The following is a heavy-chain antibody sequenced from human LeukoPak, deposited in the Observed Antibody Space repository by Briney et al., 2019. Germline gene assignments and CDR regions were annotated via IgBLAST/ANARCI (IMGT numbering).Heavy chain of an antibody. V-gene: IGHV3-7*01. CDR2: IKQDGSEK. Sequence: GGSLRLSCAASGFTFSSCWMSWVRQAPGKGLEWVANIKQDGSEKYYVDSVKGRFTISRDNAKNSLYLQINSLRAEDTAVYYCARDHTSGWYADAFDIWGQGTMVTVSS. D-gene: IGHD6-19*01. J-gene: IGHJ3*02. CDR3: ARDHTSGWYADAFDI. CDR1: GFTFSSCW.